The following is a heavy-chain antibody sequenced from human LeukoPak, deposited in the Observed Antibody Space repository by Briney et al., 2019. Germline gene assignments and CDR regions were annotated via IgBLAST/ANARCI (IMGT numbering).Heavy chain of an antibody. CDR3: ARGRLRYLDWTRAYSDY. CDR1: GYTFITHG. D-gene: IGHD3-9*01. CDR2: ISAYNGNT. J-gene: IGHJ4*02. V-gene: IGHV1-18*01. Sequence: ASVKVSCKSSGYTFITHGLTWVRQAPGQGLEWMGWISAYNGNTIYAQTLQDRLTMTTDTSTSTAYMELRSLRSDDTAVYYCARGRLRYLDWTRAYSDYWGQGTLVTVSS.